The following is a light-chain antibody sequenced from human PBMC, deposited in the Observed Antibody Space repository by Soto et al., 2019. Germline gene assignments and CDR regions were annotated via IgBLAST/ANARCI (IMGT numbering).Light chain of an antibody. J-gene: IGKJ1*01. CDR2: GAS. Sequence: EIVMTQSPATLSVSTGERATLSCKASQSVSSSYLAWYQQKPGQAPRLLIYGASSRATGIPDRFSGSGSGTDFTLTISRLEPEDFAVYYCQQRSNLPPWTFGQGTKADI. V-gene: IGKV3D-20*02. CDR1: QSVSSSY. CDR3: QQRSNLPPWT.